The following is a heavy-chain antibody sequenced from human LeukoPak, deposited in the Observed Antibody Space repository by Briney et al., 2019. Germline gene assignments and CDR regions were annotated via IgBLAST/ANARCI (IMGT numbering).Heavy chain of an antibody. CDR1: GFTFNNYA. CDR3: AKWGDYDVLTGYYVSDY. CDR2: ITGSGGNT. Sequence: GASLRLSCVASGFTFNNYAMSWVRQAPGKGLEWVSAITGSGGNTYYADSVKGRFTISRDNSKNTVFLQMNSLRAEDTAVYYCAKWGDYDVLTGYYVSDYWGQGTRVTVSS. D-gene: IGHD3-9*01. J-gene: IGHJ4*02. V-gene: IGHV3-23*01.